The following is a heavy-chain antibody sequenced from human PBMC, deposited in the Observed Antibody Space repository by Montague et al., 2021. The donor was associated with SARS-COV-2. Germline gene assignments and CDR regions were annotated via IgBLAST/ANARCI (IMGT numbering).Heavy chain of an antibody. CDR2: MYYSGNT. CDR3: SRSRENYNILTGYPYYFDY. CDR1: INSSRYY. Sequence: SETLSLTCTVSINSSRYYWDWIRQPPGKGLEWIGSMYYSGNTYYNPSLKIRGTISVDTSKNQFSLKLSSVTAADTDVYYCSRSRENYNILTGYPYYFDYWGQGALVTVSS. V-gene: IGHV4-39*07. J-gene: IGHJ4*02. D-gene: IGHD3-9*01.